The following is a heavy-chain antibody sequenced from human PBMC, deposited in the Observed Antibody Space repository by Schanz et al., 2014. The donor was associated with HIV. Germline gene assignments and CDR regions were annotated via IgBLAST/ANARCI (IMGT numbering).Heavy chain of an antibody. V-gene: IGHV3-33*01. D-gene: IGHD3-10*01. CDR2: TWYDGSNK. CDR1: GFTFRSYG. CDR3: ARENPLYYYLHGGPFDI. J-gene: IGHJ3*02. Sequence: QVQLVESGGGVVQPGRSLRLSCAASGFTFRSYGMHWVRQAPGKGLGWVGVTWYDGSNKYYAESVKGRFTISRDNSKNTLFLQMNSLRAEDTAVYYCARENPLYYYLHGGPFDIWGQGTMVTVSS.